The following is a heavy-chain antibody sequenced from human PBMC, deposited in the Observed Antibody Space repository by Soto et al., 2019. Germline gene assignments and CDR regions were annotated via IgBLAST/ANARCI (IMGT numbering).Heavy chain of an antibody. D-gene: IGHD3-3*01. CDR3: ARYDPGGYYYYGMDV. CDR1: GFTFSSYW. V-gene: IGHV3-7*05. J-gene: IGHJ6*02. CDR2: IKQDGSEK. Sequence: GGSLRLSCAASGFTFSSYWMSWVRQAPGKGLEWVANIKQDGSEKYYVDSVKGRFTISKDNAKNSLYLQMNSLRAEDTAMYYCARYDPGGYYYYGMDVWGQGTTVTVSS.